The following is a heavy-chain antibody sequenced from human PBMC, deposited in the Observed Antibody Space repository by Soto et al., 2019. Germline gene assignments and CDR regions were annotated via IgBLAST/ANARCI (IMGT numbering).Heavy chain of an antibody. D-gene: IGHD4-4*01. V-gene: IGHV1-18*01. CDR3: ARDDRTTVTTNWFDP. J-gene: IGHJ5*02. CDR1: GYTFTSYG. CDR2: ISAYNGNT. Sequence: ASVKVSCKASGYTFTSYGISWVRQAPGQGLEWMGWISAYNGNTNYAQKLQGRVTMTTDTSTSTAYMELRSLRSDDTAVYYCARDDRTTVTTNWFDPWGQGTLVTVSS.